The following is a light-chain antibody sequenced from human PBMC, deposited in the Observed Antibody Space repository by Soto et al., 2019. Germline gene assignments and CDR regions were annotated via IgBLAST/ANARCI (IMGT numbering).Light chain of an antibody. CDR2: AAS. J-gene: IGKJ1*01. Sequence: DIQMTQSPSSLSASVGDRVTITCRASQDISNYLAWYQQKPGKVPKLLIYAASTLQSGVPYRFSGSGSGTDFTLTISSLQPEDVATYYCQKYNSAPRTFGQGTKVEIK. CDR3: QKYNSAPRT. CDR1: QDISNY. V-gene: IGKV1-27*01.